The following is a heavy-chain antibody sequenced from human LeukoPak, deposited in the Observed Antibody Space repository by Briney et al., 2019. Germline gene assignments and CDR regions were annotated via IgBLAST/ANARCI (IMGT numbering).Heavy chain of an antibody. D-gene: IGHD5-18*01. CDR1: GFTFDDYT. Sequence: QSGGSLRLSCAASGFTFDDYTMHWVRHAPGKGLEWVSLIRWDSGSTYYADSVRGRFNISRDNSKNSLYLQMNSVRTEDTAFYYCAKDYRQLWLRSGFGSWGQGTLVTVSS. CDR3: AKDYRQLWLRSGFGS. CDR2: IRWDSGST. V-gene: IGHV3-43*01. J-gene: IGHJ4*02.